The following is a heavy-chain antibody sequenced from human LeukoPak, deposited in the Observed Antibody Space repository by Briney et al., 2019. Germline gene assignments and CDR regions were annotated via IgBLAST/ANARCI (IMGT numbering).Heavy chain of an antibody. Sequence: PGGSLRLSCAASGFTFSSHAMSWVRQAPGKGLEWVSGISGSGGSTYYTDSVKGRFTISRDNSKNTLYLQMNSLRAEDTAAYYCATVYYYDSRGYDPVDYWGQGTLVTVSS. J-gene: IGHJ4*02. CDR2: ISGSGGST. D-gene: IGHD3-22*01. CDR1: GFTFSSHA. CDR3: ATVYYYDSRGYDPVDY. V-gene: IGHV3-23*01.